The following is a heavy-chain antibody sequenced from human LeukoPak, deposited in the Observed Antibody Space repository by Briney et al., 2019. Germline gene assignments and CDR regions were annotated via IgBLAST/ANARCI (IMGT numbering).Heavy chain of an antibody. D-gene: IGHD2-2*02. CDR3: ARHARNILNAYDM. CDR1: GGSISSYY. CDR2: IYYSGST. J-gene: IGHJ3*02. V-gene: IGHV4-59*08. Sequence: PSETLSLTRTVSGGSISSYYWSWIRQPPGKGLEWIAYIYYSGSTKYNPSLKSRVTTSVDTSKNQFSLKVNFVTAADTAVYYCARHARNILNAYDMWGQGTIVTVSS.